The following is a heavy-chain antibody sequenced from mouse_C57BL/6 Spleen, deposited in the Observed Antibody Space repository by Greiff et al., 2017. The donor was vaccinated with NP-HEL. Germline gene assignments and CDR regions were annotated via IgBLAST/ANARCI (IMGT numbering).Heavy chain of an antibody. V-gene: IGHV1-82*01. J-gene: IGHJ2*01. Sequence: QVQLQQSGPELVKPGASVKISCKASGYAFSSSWMNWVKQRPGKGLEWIGRIYPGDGDTNYNGKFKGKATLTADKSSSTAYMQLSSLTSEDSAVYFCARYGANWDYFDYWGQGTTLTVSS. CDR2: IYPGDGDT. CDR1: GYAFSSSW. D-gene: IGHD4-1*01. CDR3: ARYGANWDYFDY.